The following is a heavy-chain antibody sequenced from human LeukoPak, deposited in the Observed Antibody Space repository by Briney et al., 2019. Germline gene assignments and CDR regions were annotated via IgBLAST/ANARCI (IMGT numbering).Heavy chain of an antibody. Sequence: PGGSLSLSCAASGFTFDDYAMHWVRQAPGKGLEWVSGISWNSGTIGYADSVKGRFTISRDNAKNSLYLQMNSLRAEDTALYYCAKGATIAATLGWFDPWGQGTLVTVSS. CDR2: ISWNSGTI. D-gene: IGHD2-15*01. CDR3: AKGATIAATLGWFDP. V-gene: IGHV3-9*01. J-gene: IGHJ5*02. CDR1: GFTFDDYA.